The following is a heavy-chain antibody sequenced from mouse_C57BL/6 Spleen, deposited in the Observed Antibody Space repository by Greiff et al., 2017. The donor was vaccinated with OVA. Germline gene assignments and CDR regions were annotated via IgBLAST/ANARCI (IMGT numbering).Heavy chain of an antibody. Sequence: VQLKQSGPGMVKPSQSLSLTCTVTGYSITSGYDWHWIRHFPGNKLEWMGYISYSGSTNYNPSLKSRISITHDTSKNHFFLKLNSVTTEDTATYYCARGNYGTYAMDYWGQGTSVTVSS. CDR3: ARGNYGTYAMDY. V-gene: IGHV3-1*01. D-gene: IGHD1-1*01. J-gene: IGHJ4*01. CDR2: ISYSGST. CDR1: GYSITSGYD.